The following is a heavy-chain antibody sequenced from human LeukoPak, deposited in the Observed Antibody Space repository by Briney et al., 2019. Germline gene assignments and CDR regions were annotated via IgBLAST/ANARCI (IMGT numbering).Heavy chain of an antibody. J-gene: IGHJ4*02. CDR3: TRYLSGGFDS. D-gene: IGHD2-15*01. Sequence: PGGSLRLSWVGSGFTFNNYWMLWVRQAPGKGLVWVSRINTDGTTTSYADSVKGRFTFSRDNAKNTLYLQMNSLRAEDTAVYYCTRYLSGGFDSWGQGTLVTVSS. CDR2: INTDGTTT. CDR1: GFTFNNYW. V-gene: IGHV3-74*01.